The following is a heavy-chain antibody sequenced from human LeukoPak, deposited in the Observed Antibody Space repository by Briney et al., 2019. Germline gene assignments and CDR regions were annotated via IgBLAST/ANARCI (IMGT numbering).Heavy chain of an antibody. CDR2: INSDGSST. CDR3: ARESSTYGWFDP. Sequence: GGSLRLSCAASGFTFSSYWMHWVRQAPGKGLVWVSRINSDGSSTSYADSVKGRFTISRDNDKNTLYLQMNSLRAEDTAVYYCARESSTYGWFDPWGQGTLVTVSS. J-gene: IGHJ5*02. CDR1: GFTFSSYW. D-gene: IGHD4-17*01. V-gene: IGHV3-74*01.